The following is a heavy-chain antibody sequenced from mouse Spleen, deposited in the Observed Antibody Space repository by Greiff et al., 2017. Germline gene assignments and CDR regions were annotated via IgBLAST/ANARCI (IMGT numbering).Heavy chain of an antibody. CDR2: ISYDGSN. J-gene: IGHJ4*01. V-gene: IGHV3-6*01. Sequence: EVQRVESGPGLVKPSQSLSLTCSVTGYSITSGYYWYWIRQFPGNKLEWMGYISYDGSNNYNPSLKNRISITRDTSKNQFFLTLNSVTTEDTATYYRAGGGGEDYYAMDYWGQGTSVTVSS. CDR3: AGGGGEDYYAMDY. CDR1: GYSITSGYY.